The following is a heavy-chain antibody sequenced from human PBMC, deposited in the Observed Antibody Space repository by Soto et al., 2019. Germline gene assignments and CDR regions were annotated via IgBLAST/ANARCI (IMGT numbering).Heavy chain of an antibody. CDR3: ARYRSPLGQYAFDI. V-gene: IGHV6-1*01. CDR2: TYYRSKWYY. J-gene: IGHJ3*02. Sequence: SQTLSLTCAISGDSVSSNSAAWNWIRQSPSRGLEWLGKTYYRSKWYYDYAVSVESRITFNPDTSKNQFSLHLNSVTPEDTAVYYCARYRSPLGQYAFDIWGQGTMVTVSS. D-gene: IGHD6-13*01. CDR1: GDSVSSNSAA.